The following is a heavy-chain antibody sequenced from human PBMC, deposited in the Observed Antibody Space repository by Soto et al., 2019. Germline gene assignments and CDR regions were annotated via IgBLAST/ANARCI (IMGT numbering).Heavy chain of an antibody. CDR3: ASGRGAVA. V-gene: IGHV3-7*05. J-gene: IGHJ5*02. CDR1: GLTFKIYW. Sequence: EVQLVESGGGLVQPGGSLRLSCAASGLTFKIYWMTWVRQAPGKGLEWVANINQDGSEKDYVDSVKGRFTISRDNAKNSLYLQMSSLRAEDTAVYYCASGRGAVAWGQGTLVTVSS. CDR2: INQDGSEK. D-gene: IGHD3-10*01.